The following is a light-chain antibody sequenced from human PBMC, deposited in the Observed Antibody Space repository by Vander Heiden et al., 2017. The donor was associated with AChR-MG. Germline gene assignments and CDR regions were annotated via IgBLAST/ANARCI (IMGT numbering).Light chain of an antibody. J-gene: IGLJ2*01. CDR2: DTS. CDR3: LLSCSGAPYVV. CDR1: TGAVTSGHY. V-gene: IGLV7-46*01. Sequence: QAVVTQEPSLTVSPGGTVTLPCGSSTGAVTSGHYPYWFQQKPGQAPRTLIYDTSNKHSWTPARFSGSLLGGKAALTLAGAQPEDEAEYYCLLSCSGAPYVVFGGGTKLTVL.